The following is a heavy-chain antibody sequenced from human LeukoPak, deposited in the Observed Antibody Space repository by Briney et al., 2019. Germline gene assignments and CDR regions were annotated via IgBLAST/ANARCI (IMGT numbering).Heavy chain of an antibody. CDR1: GGSISSSSYY. CDR2: IYHSGST. Sequence: SETLSLTCTVSGGSISSSSYYWGWIRQPPGKGLEWIGSIYHSGSTYYNPSLKSRVTISVDTSKNQFSLKLNSVTAADTAVYYCARGEWELGYYMDVWGKGTTVTISS. CDR3: ARGEWELGYYMDV. V-gene: IGHV4-39*07. D-gene: IGHD1-26*01. J-gene: IGHJ6*03.